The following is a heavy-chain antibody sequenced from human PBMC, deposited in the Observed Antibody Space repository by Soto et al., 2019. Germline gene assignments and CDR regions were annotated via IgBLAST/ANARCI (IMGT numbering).Heavy chain of an antibody. CDR3: AREGELTGGMDV. CDR2: IWYDGSNK. Sequence: QVQLVESGGGVVQPGRSLRLSCAASGFTFSSYAMHWVRQAPGKGLEWVAVIWYDGSNKYYADSVKGRFTISRDNSKNTLYLQMNSLRAEDTAEYYCAREGELTGGMDVWGQGTTVTVSS. D-gene: IGHD1-7*01. J-gene: IGHJ6*02. CDR1: GFTFSSYA. V-gene: IGHV3-33*01.